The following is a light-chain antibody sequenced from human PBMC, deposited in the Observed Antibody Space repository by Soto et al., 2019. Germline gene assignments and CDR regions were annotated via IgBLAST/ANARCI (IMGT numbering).Light chain of an antibody. CDR2: LGS. V-gene: IGKV2-28*01. CDR1: QSLLHNNGYNY. Sequence: DIVMTQSPLSLPVTPGEPASISCRSSQSLLHNNGYNYLDWYLQKPGQSPQLLIYLGSNRASGVPDRFSGSGSGTDFTLKISRVEADDVGVYYCMKAVQPWRLGQGTKVDIK. J-gene: IGKJ1*01. CDR3: MKAVQPWR.